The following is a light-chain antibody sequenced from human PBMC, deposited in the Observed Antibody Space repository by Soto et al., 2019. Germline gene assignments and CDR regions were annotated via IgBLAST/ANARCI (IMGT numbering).Light chain of an antibody. CDR1: QSVSSN. V-gene: IGKV3-15*01. J-gene: IGKJ5*01. CDR2: GAS. CDR3: QQYNNWPPPIT. Sequence: EIVMTHSPATLSVSPGERATLSCRASQSVSSNLAWYQQKPGQAPRLLIYGASTRATGIPARFSGSWSGTEFTLTISSLQSEDFAVYYCQQYNNWPPPITFGQGTRLEIK.